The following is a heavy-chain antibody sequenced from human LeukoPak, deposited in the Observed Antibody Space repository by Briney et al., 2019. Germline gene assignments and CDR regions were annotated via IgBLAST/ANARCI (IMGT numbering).Heavy chain of an antibody. CDR1: GYSFTSYW. D-gene: IGHD3-16*01. V-gene: IGHV5-51*01. Sequence: GESLKISCKGSGYSFTSYWIGWVRQMPGKGLEWMGIIYPGDSDTRYSPSFQGQVTISADKSISTAYLQWSSLKASDTAMYYCARRFRLGLEHYYGMDVWGQGTTVTVSS. CDR2: IYPGDSDT. CDR3: ARRFRLGLEHYYGMDV. J-gene: IGHJ6*02.